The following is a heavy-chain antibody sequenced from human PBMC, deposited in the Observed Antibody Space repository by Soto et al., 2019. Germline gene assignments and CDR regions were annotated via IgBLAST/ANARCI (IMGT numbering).Heavy chain of an antibody. CDR1: GGSISSGGYY. CDR2: IYYSGST. V-gene: IGHV4-31*02. CDR3: ARGGVVINYYGMDV. Sequence: SETLSLTXTVSGGSISSGGYYWSWIRQHPGKGLEWIGYIYYSGSTYYNPSLKSRVTISVDTSKNQFSLKLSSVTAADTAVYYCARGGVVINYYGMDVWGQGTTVTVSS. J-gene: IGHJ6*02. D-gene: IGHD3-22*01.